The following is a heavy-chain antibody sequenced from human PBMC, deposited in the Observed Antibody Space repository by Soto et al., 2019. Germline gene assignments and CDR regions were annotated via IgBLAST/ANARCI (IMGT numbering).Heavy chain of an antibody. D-gene: IGHD2-15*01. CDR2: IYYSGST. Sequence: SETLSLTCTVSGGSISSSSYYWGWIRQPPGKGLEWIGSIYYSGSTYYNPSLKSRVTISVDTSKNQFSLKLSSVTAADTAVYYCARSYWVAYYFDYWGQGTLVTVS. V-gene: IGHV4-39*01. J-gene: IGHJ4*02. CDR3: ARSYWVAYYFDY. CDR1: GGSISSSSYY.